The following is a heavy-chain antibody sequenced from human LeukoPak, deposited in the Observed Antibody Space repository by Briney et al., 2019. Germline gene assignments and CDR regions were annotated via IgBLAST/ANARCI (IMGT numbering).Heavy chain of an antibody. CDR2: ISGSGVST. V-gene: IGHV3-23*01. CDR3: AKDERNWNYNLASQTYD. D-gene: IGHD1-7*01. J-gene: IGHJ4*02. Sequence: GGSLRLSCAASGITFSSYLMHWVRQAPGKGLEWVSAISGSGVSTYYADSVKGRFTVSRDNSKNTLYLQMSSLRAEDTAVYYCAKDERNWNYNLASQTYDWGQGTLVTVSS. CDR1: GITFSSYL.